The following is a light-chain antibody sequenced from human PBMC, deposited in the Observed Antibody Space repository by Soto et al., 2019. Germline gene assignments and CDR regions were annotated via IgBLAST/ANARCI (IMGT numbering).Light chain of an antibody. V-gene: IGKV3-20*01. CDR1: QSVISNY. Sequence: EIVLTQSPGTLSLSPGERAALSCRASQSVISNYLAWYQQKPGQAPRLLIYGASSRATGIPDRFSGSGSGTDFTLTISRLEPEDFEDYYCQQYGSSPLFTFGPGTKVDIK. CDR2: GAS. J-gene: IGKJ3*01. CDR3: QQYGSSPLFT.